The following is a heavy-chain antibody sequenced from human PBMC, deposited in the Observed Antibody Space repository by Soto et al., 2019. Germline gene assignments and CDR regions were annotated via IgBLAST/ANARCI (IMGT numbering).Heavy chain of an antibody. Sequence: ASVNVSCKASGGTFSSYAISWVRQAPGQGLEWMGGIIPIFGTANYAQKFQGRVTITADESTSTAYMELSSLRSEDTAVYYCARDGLQYQPYNWFDPWGQGTLVTVSS. D-gene: IGHD4-4*01. J-gene: IGHJ5*02. CDR2: IIPIFGTA. CDR3: ARDGLQYQPYNWFDP. CDR1: GGTFSSYA. V-gene: IGHV1-69*13.